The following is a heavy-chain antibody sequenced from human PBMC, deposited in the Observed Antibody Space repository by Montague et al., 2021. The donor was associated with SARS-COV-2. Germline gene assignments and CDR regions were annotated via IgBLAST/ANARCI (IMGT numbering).Heavy chain of an antibody. J-gene: IGHJ4*02. CDR1: GDSISTGYFC. D-gene: IGHD4-17*01. Sequence: TLSLTCTVSGDSISTGYFCWSWIRQPAGKGLEWIGIIYPGGNTYYXPSLKSRVTISVDTSKNQFSLQLSSVTAADTAVYYCASVYTVTYYFDYWGRGTLVTVSS. CDR2: IYPGGNT. V-gene: IGHV4-61*02. CDR3: ASVYTVTYYFDY.